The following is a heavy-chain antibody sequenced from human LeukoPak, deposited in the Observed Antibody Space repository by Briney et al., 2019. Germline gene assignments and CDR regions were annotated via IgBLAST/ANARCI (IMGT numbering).Heavy chain of an antibody. V-gene: IGHV1-2*02. CDR2: INTHNGAT. CDR1: GKTFAGYY. CDR3: ARGPTGRLRKGFYI. D-gene: IGHD4-11*01. J-gene: IGHJ4*02. Sequence: GASVKVSCKASGKTFAGYYVHWVRQAPGQGLEGMGWINTHNGATNYAQHFQGRVTMTTDTAVTTAYMDLDGLLSADAAVYLCARGPTGRLRKGFYIWGQGTLVTVSS.